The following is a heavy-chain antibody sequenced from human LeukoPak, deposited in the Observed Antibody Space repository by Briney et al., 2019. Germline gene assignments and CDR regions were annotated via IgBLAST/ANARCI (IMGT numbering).Heavy chain of an antibody. CDR3: ARYYDFWSGYYFRPGDYYYVDV. J-gene: IGHJ6*03. CDR2: IYTSGST. Sequence: SQTLSLTCTVSGGSISSGSYYWSWIRQPAGKGLEWIGRIYTSGSTNYNPSLKSRVTISVDTSKNQFSLKLSSVTAADTAVYYCARYYDFWSGYYFRPGDYYYVDVWGKGTTVTVSS. CDR1: GGSISSGSYY. V-gene: IGHV4-61*02. D-gene: IGHD3-3*01.